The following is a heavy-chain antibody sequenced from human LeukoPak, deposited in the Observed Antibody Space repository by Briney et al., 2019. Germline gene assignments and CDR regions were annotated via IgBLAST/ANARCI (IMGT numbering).Heavy chain of an antibody. J-gene: IGHJ3*02. V-gene: IGHV4-34*01. CDR1: GGSFSGYY. CDR3: ARRPTYYDILTGADDAFDI. Sequence: PSETLSLTCAAYGGSFSGYYRSWIRQPPGKGLEWIWEISHSGSTNYNPSLKSRVTMSVDTSKKQLSLKLSSVTAADTAVYYCARRPTYYDILTGADDAFDIWGQGTMVTVSS. CDR2: ISHSGST. D-gene: IGHD3-9*01.